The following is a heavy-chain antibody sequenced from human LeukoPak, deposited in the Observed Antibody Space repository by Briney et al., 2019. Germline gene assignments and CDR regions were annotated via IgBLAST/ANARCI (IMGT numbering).Heavy chain of an antibody. CDR1: GFTFGNYW. D-gene: IGHD2-2*01. CDR3: ATIVVPAARPDY. Sequence: GGSLRLSCAVSGFTFGNYWMTWVRQAPGKGLEWVANIKKDGSEKYYLDSVKGRFTISRDNAKNSLYLQMNSLRAEDTAVYYCATIVVPAARPDYWGQGTLVTVSS. V-gene: IGHV3-7*01. CDR2: IKKDGSEK. J-gene: IGHJ4*02.